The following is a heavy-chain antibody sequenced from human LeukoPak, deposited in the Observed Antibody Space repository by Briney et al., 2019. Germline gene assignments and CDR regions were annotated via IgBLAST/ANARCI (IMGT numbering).Heavy chain of an antibody. D-gene: IGHD1-26*01. Sequence: ASVKLSCKASGYTFTVYYMHWVRQAPGQGLEWMGWINPNSGGTNYAQKFQGRVTMTRDTSISTAYMELSRLRSDDTAVYYCARDPWYSGSYSAFDIWGQGTMVTVSS. CDR3: ARDPWYSGSYSAFDI. CDR2: INPNSGGT. J-gene: IGHJ3*02. V-gene: IGHV1-2*02. CDR1: GYTFTVYY.